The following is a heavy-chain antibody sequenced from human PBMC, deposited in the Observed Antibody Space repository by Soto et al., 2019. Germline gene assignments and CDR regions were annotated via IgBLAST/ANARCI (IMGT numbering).Heavy chain of an antibody. CDR2: INSDGSTI. CDR3: ATAGNYRCDY. CDR1: GFTFGSYW. D-gene: IGHD1-7*01. Sequence: GGSLRLSCATSGFTFGSYWMHWVRQAPGQGLAWVSRINSDGSTINYADSVKGRFTISRDNAKNTLYLQINSLRADDTAVYYCATAGNYRCDYWGQGTLVTVSS. J-gene: IGHJ4*02. V-gene: IGHV3-74*01.